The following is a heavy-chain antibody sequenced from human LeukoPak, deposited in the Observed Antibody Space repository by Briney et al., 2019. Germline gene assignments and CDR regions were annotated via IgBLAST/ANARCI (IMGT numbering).Heavy chain of an antibody. J-gene: IGHJ4*02. CDR1: GFTFSSYG. V-gene: IGHV3-30*02. CDR3: ARDLGQWLRSRRGLDY. Sequence: PGGSLRLSCAASGFTFSSYGMHWVRQAPGKGLEWVAFIRYDGSNKYYADSVKGRFTISRDNSKNTLYLQMNSLRAEDTAVYYCARDLGQWLRSRRGLDYWGQGTLVTVSS. D-gene: IGHD5-12*01. CDR2: IRYDGSNK.